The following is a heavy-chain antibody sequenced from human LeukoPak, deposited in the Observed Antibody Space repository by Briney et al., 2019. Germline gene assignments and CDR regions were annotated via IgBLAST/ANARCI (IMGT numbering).Heavy chain of an antibody. CDR3: AKGAGGSYGLYYFDY. V-gene: IGHV3-20*04. CDR2: INWNGGST. CDR1: GFTFSSYG. J-gene: IGHJ4*02. Sequence: GGSLRLSCAASGFTFSSYGMSWVRQAPGKGLEWVSGINWNGGSTGYADSVKGRFTISRDNAKNSLYLQMNSLRAEDTAVYYCAKGAGGSYGLYYFDYWGQGALVTVSS. D-gene: IGHD3-10*01.